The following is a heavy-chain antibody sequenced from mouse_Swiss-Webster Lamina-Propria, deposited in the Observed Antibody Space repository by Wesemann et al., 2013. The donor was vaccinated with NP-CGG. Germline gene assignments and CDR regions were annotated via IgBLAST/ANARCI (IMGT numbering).Heavy chain of an antibody. V-gene: IGHV2-6*02. D-gene: IGHD3-3*01. J-gene: IGHJ4*01. CDR1: GFSLTSYG. CDR2: IWSDGST. CDR3: ARNRDYAMDY. Sequence: VLSQSLSITCTVSGFSLTSYGVHWVRQPPGKGLEWLVVIWSDGSTTYNSALKSRLSISKDNSKSQVFLKMNSLQTDDTAMYYCARNRDYAMDYWGQGTSVTVSS.